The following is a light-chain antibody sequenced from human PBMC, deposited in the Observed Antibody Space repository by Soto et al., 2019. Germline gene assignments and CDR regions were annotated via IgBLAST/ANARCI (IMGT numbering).Light chain of an antibody. CDR3: QQYINRWT. CDR1: QSISTW. CDR2: KAS. J-gene: IGKJ1*01. Sequence: DIQMTHSPSSLSASVGDRVTITCRASQSISTWLAWYQQKPGKAPKLLIYKASSLESGVPSRFSGSGSGTEFTLTISSLQPDDSATYYCQQYINRWTFGQGTKVDIK. V-gene: IGKV1-5*03.